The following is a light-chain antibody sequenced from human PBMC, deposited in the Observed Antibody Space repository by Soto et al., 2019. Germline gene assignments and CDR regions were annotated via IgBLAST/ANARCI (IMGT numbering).Light chain of an antibody. CDR3: KSYAGSNTYV. J-gene: IGLJ1*01. V-gene: IGLV1-44*01. Sequence: QSVLTQPPSASGTPGQRVTISCSGSSSNIGSTSVNWYQHLPGTAPKLIIYSNNQRPSGVPDRFSGSKSGNTASLTVSGLQAADEADYFCKSYAGSNTYVFGSGTKLTVL. CDR1: SSNIGSTS. CDR2: SNN.